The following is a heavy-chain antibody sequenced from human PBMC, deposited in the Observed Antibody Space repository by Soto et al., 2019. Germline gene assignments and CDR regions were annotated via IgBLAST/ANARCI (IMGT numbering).Heavy chain of an antibody. CDR1: GDSISSGGYS. CDR3: ARGGTKGSGSYEWFDP. J-gene: IGHJ5*02. D-gene: IGHD3-10*01. V-gene: IGHV4-30-2*01. CDR2: IYHSGST. Sequence: SETLSLTCAVSGDSISSGGYSWSWIRQPPGKGLEWIGYIYHSGSTYYNPSLKSRVTISVDRSKNQFSLKLSSVTAADTAVYYCARGGTKGSGSYEWFDPWGQGTLVTVSS.